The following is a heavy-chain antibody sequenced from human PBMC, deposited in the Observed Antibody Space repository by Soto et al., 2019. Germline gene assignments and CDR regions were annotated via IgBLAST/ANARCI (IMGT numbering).Heavy chain of an antibody. CDR2: VIPLFDTA. D-gene: IGHD2-15*01. CDR3: AKGGQNDGYSSYNGMAV. Sequence: QVQVVQSGAEVKKPGSSVKVSCKVSGGIFTNNAISWVRQAPGQGLEGLGGVIPLFDTAYYAQIFRGSPHISADAATTPASLELSGLTSTDTVVYFCAKGGQNDGYSSYNGMAVWGQGTTVTVS. V-gene: IGHV1-69*01. CDR1: GGIFTNNA. J-gene: IGHJ6*02.